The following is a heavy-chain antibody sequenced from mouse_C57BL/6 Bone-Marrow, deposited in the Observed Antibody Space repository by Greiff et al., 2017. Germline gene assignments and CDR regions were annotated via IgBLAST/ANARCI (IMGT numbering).Heavy chain of an antibody. D-gene: IGHD3-3*01. Sequence: EVKVVESGGGLVQPGGSLKLSCAASGFTFSDYGMAWVRQAPRKGPEWVAFISNLAYSIYYADTVTGRFTISRENAKNTLYLEMSSLRSEDTAMYYCARQAAYSYVDVWGTGTTVTVSS. J-gene: IGHJ1*03. CDR2: ISNLAYSI. CDR3: ARQAAYSYVDV. CDR1: GFTFSDYG. V-gene: IGHV5-15*01.